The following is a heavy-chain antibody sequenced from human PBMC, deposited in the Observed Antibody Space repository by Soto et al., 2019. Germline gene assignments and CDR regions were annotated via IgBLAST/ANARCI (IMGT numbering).Heavy chain of an antibody. J-gene: IGHJ6*03. CDR1: GFTFSDSF. V-gene: IGHV3-11*01. CDR3: AGDQGPNYMAV. Sequence: QVQLVESGGGLVKPGGSLRLSCAASGFTFSDSFISWSRQTPGKGLVRISYISGRDGNIYYADSVRGRFTISRDNAKNSVYLQMDSLRAEDTDEYYCAGDQGPNYMAVWGKGTTVTVS. CDR2: ISGRDGNI.